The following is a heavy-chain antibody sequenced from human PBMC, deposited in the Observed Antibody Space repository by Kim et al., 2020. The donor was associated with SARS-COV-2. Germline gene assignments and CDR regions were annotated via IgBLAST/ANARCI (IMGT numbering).Heavy chain of an antibody. Sequence: GGSLRLSCAASGFTFSSYAMHWVRQAPGKGLEYVSAISSNGGSTYYANSVKGRFTISRDNSKNTLYLQMGSLRAEDMAVYYCARGPYYGSGSSYYYGMDVWGQWTTVTVSS. CDR1: GFTFSSYA. CDR2: ISSNGGST. V-gene: IGHV3-64*01. D-gene: IGHD3-10*01. J-gene: IGHJ6*02. CDR3: ARGPYYGSGSSYYYGMDV.